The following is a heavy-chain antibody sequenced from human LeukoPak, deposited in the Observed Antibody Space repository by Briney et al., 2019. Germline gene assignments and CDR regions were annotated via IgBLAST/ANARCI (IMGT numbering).Heavy chain of an antibody. CDR1: GGSISSGTW. D-gene: IGHD3-16*02. V-gene: IGHV4-4*02. Sequence: PSGTLSLTCAVSGGSISSGTWWSWVRQPPGKGLEWIGEVYHSGSPNYNPSFRGRVTILVDKSKNQFSLNLGSLTAADTAVYYCARVRELYDYVWGSYRYYFDYWGQGTLVTVSS. J-gene: IGHJ4*02. CDR2: VYHSGSP. CDR3: ARVRELYDYVWGSYRYYFDY.